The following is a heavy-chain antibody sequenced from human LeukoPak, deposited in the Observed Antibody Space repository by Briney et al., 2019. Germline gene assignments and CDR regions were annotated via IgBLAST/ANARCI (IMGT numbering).Heavy chain of an antibody. CDR1: GYTFTSNY. Sequence: ASVKVSCKASGYTFTSNYIHWVRQAPGQGLEWMGMIYPRDGSTSYAQKFQGRVTVTRDTSTSTVHMELSGLRSEDTAVYYCARDQEGFNYWGQGTLVTVSS. J-gene: IGHJ4*02. V-gene: IGHV1-46*01. CDR3: ARDQEGFNY. CDR2: IYPRDGST.